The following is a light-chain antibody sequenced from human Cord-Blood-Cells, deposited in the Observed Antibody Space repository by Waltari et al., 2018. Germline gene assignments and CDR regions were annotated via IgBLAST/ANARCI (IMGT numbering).Light chain of an antibody. CDR1: SSDVGSYNL. CDR3: CSYAGSSTPYV. Sequence: QSALTQPASVSGSPGQSITIPCTGTSSDVGSYNLVSWYQQHPGKAPKPMIYEGSKRPSGVSNRFSGSKSGNTASLTISGLQAEDEADYYCCSYAGSSTPYVFGTGTKVTVL. V-gene: IGLV2-23*01. J-gene: IGLJ1*01. CDR2: EGS.